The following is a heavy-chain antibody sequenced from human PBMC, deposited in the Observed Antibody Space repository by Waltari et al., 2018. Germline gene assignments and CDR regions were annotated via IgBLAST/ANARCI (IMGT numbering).Heavy chain of an antibody. CDR3: ANTAMVHLFDY. CDR2: ISGSGGST. D-gene: IGHD5-18*01. CDR1: GSTFSGKA. V-gene: IGHV3-23*01. Sequence: EVQLLESGGGLVQPGGSLRLPGAASGSTFSGKAMSWARQAPGKGLEWVSAISGSGGSTYYADSVKGRFTISRDNSKNTLYLQMNSLRAEDTAVYYCANTAMVHLFDYWGQGTLVTVSS. J-gene: IGHJ4*02.